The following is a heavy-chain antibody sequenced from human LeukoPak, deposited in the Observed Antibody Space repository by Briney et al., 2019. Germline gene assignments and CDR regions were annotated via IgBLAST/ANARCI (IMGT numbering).Heavy chain of an antibody. V-gene: IGHV3-48*01. CDR1: GFTFTSHV. J-gene: IGHJ4*02. CDR2: ISSSSTTI. Sequence: GGSLRLSCAASGFTFTSHVMSWVRQTPGKEPEWVSYISSSSTTIYYADSVKGRFTISRDNVQNSLYLQLNSLRAEDTAVYYCARDPDRGGGFDYWGQGTLVTASS. CDR3: ARDPDRGGGFDY. D-gene: IGHD2-15*01.